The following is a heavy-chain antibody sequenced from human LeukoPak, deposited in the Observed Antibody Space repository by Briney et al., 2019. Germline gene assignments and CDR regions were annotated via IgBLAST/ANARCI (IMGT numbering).Heavy chain of an antibody. J-gene: IGHJ4*02. D-gene: IGHD3-22*01. V-gene: IGHV3-23*01. CDR3: AKGSRDRDYYDSSGYYHDY. CDR2: ISGSGGST. CDR1: GFTFSSYS. Sequence: PGGSLRLSCAASGFTFSSYSMNWVRQAPGKGLEWVSAISGSGGSTYYADSVKGRFTISRDNSKKTLYLQMNSLRAEDTAVYFCAKGSRDRDYYDSSGYYHDYWGQGTLVTVSS.